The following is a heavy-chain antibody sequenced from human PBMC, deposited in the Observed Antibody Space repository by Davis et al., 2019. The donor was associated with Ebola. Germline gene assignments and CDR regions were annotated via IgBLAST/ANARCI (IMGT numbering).Heavy chain of an antibody. CDR2: ISHDERET. D-gene: IGHD6-19*01. V-gene: IGHV3-30*04. CDR3: GRAVPGREDFDY. CDR1: GFTFRSYA. Sequence: PGGSLRLSCGGSGFTFRSYALHWVRQSPGKGLEWVAVISHDERETFYADSVKGRFTISRDNSNNTLFLQMNNLRGEDTALYYCGRAVPGREDFDYWGQGTLVTASS. J-gene: IGHJ4*02.